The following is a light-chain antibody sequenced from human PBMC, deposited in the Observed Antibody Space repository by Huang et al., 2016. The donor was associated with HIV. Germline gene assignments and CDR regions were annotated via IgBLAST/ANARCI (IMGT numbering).Light chain of an antibody. Sequence: EIVLTQSPATLSLSPGERATLSCGASQSLSSSYLAWYQQKPGRAPRLLIYDASNRTTGIPDRVSGSGSGTDFTLTSSRLEPEDFAVYYCQQYGSSPLTFGGGTKVEIK. CDR1: QSLSSSY. CDR3: QQYGSSPLT. V-gene: IGKV3D-20*01. J-gene: IGKJ4*01. CDR2: DAS.